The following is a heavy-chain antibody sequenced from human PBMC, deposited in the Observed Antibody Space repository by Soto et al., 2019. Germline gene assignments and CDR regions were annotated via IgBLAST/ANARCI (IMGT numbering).Heavy chain of an antibody. J-gene: IGHJ5*02. Sequence: GGSLRLSCAASGFTFSSYAMSWVRQAPGKGLEWVSAISGSGGSTYYADSVKGRFTISRDNAKNSLYLQMNSLRAEDTAVYYCARHPERIAQIGWFDPWGQGTLVTVSS. CDR3: ARHPERIAQIGWFDP. V-gene: IGHV3-23*01. D-gene: IGHD6-13*01. CDR2: ISGSGGST. CDR1: GFTFSSYA.